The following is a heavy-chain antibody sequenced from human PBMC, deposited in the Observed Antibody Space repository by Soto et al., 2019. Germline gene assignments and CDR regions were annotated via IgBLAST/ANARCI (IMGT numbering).Heavy chain of an antibody. CDR3: ARIXXXXXXXYPXYFDY. Sequence: QVQLVQSGAEVKKPGSSVKVSCKASGGTFSSYAISWVRQAPGQGLEWMGGIIPIFGTANYAQKFQGRVTITAAESTSPAYMELSSLRSEDTAVYYCARIXXXXXXXYPXYFDYWGQGTLVTVSS. CDR1: GGTFSSYA. J-gene: IGHJ4*02. CDR2: IIPIFGTA. V-gene: IGHV1-69*12.